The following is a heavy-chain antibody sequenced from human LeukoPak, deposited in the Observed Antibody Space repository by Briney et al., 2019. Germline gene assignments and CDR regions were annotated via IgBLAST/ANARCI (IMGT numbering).Heavy chain of an antibody. CDR2: ISGSGGST. CDR1: GFTFSSYA. D-gene: IGHD2-2*01. Sequence: PGGSLRLFCAASGFTFSSYAMRWVRKAPGKGLEGVSAISGSGGSTYYADSVKGRFTISRDNSKNTLYLQMNSLRAEDTAVYYCAKGVVVVPAALDAFDIWGQGTMVTVSS. V-gene: IGHV3-23*01. J-gene: IGHJ3*02. CDR3: AKGVVVVPAALDAFDI.